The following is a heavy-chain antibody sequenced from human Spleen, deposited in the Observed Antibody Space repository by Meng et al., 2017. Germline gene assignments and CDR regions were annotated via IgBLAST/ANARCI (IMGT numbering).Heavy chain of an antibody. CDR2: MNPNSSNT. Sequence: ASVKVSCKASGYTFTSYDINWVRQATGQGLEWMGWMNPNSSNTGYAQKFQGRVTMTRDTSISTASMELSSLRSKDTAVYYCARAGLRSSGYYFYFDYWGQGTLVTVSS. J-gene: IGHJ4*02. CDR1: GYTFTSYD. D-gene: IGHD3-22*01. CDR3: ARAGLRSSGYYFYFDY. V-gene: IGHV1-8*01.